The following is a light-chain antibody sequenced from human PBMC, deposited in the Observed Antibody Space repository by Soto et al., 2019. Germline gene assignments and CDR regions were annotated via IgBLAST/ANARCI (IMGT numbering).Light chain of an antibody. J-gene: IGKJ1*01. CDR2: GAS. CDR1: QSVSSSY. Sequence: EIVLTQSSGILSLSPGERATLSCRASQSVSSSYLAWYQQKPGQAPRLLIYGASSRATGIPDRFSGSGSGTDFTLTISRLEPEDFAVYYCQQYGSSPWTFGQGTKVEIK. CDR3: QQYGSSPWT. V-gene: IGKV3-20*01.